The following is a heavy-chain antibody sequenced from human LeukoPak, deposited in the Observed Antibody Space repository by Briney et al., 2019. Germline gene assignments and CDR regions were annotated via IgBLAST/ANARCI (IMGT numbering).Heavy chain of an antibody. J-gene: IGHJ4*02. V-gene: IGHV3-21*06. CDR2: ISGRSSHT. CDR3: GRAFPPLRTSSAGDL. Sequence: GGSLRLSCSASGFTFSDYDMNWIRQAPGKGLEWISAISGRSSHTYYGDSVRGRFSISRDNAKNLLYLQMNGLGAEDTAVYYCGRAFPPLRTSSAGDLWGQGTLVTVSS. CDR1: GFTFSDYD. D-gene: IGHD3-16*01.